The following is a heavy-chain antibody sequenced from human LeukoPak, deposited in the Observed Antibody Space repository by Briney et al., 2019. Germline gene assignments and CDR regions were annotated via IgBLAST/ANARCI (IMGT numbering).Heavy chain of an antibody. Sequence: PGGSLRLSCAASGFSFSSYGMHWVRQAPGKGLEWVAFIRYDGSNKYYADSVKGRFTISRDNSKNTLYLQMNSLRAEDTAVYYCAKGAPDYFDYWGQGTLVTVSS. J-gene: IGHJ4*02. CDR1: GFSFSSYG. V-gene: IGHV3-30*02. CDR2: IRYDGSNK. CDR3: AKGAPDYFDY.